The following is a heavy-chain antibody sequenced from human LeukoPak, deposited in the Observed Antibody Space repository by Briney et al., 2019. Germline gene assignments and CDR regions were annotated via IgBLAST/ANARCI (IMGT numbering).Heavy chain of an antibody. CDR2: ISYDGSNK. D-gene: IGHD6-13*01. J-gene: IGHJ4*02. Sequence: GGSLRLSCAASGFTFSSYAMHWVRQAPGKGLEWVAVISYDGSNKYYADSVKGRFTISRDNSKNTLYLQMNSLRAEDTAVYYCAARPAGYSSSWYGNGDYWGQGTLVTVSS. CDR1: GFTFSSYA. V-gene: IGHV3-30-3*01. CDR3: AARPAGYSSSWYGNGDY.